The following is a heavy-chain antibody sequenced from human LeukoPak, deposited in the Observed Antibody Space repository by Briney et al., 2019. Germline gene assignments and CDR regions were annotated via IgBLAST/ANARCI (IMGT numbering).Heavy chain of an antibody. CDR1: KFTFSSYG. CDR2: IRYDGSNK. V-gene: IGHV3-30*02. CDR3: ARGPSGYHNT. Sequence: QPGGSLRLSCAASKFTFSSYGMHWVRQAPGKGLEWVAFIRYDGSNKYYADSVKGRFTISRDNTQNTLYLQMNSLRAEDTAVYYCARGPSGYHNTGGQGTLVTVSS. J-gene: IGHJ4*02. D-gene: IGHD5-12*01.